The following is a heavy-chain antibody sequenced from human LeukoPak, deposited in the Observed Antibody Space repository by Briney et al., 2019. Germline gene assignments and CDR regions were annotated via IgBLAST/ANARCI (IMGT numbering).Heavy chain of an antibody. V-gene: IGHV3-30*18. D-gene: IGHD3-22*01. Sequence: GGSLRLSCAASGFTFSSCGMHWVRQAPGKGLEWVAVISYDGSNKYYADSVKGRFTISRDNSKNTLYLQMNSLRAEDTAVYYCAKDKAPYYYDSSGYYGYWGQGTLVTVSS. J-gene: IGHJ4*02. CDR2: ISYDGSNK. CDR1: GFTFSSCG. CDR3: AKDKAPYYYDSSGYYGY.